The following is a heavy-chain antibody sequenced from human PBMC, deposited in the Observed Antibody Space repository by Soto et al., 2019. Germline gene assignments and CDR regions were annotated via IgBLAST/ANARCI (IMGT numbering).Heavy chain of an antibody. V-gene: IGHV1-8*01. CDR3: ARGDYDFWSGPYYYGMDV. Sequence: GASVKVSCKASRYTFTSYDINCVRQATGQGLEWMGWMNPNSGNTGYAQKFQGRVTMTRNTSISTAYMELSSLRSEDTAVYYCARGDYDFWSGPYYYGMDVWGQGTTVTVSS. CDR1: RYTFTSYD. D-gene: IGHD3-3*01. J-gene: IGHJ6*02. CDR2: MNPNSGNT.